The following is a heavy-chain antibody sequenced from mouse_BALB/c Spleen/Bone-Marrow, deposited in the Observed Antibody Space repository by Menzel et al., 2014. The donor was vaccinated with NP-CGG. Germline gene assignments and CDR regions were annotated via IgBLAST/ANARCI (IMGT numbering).Heavy chain of an antibody. CDR2: INPGSGGS. CDR1: GYAFTNCW. Sequence: QVQLKQSGAELVRPGTSVKVSCKASGYAFTNCWIEWVKQRPGQGLEWIGVINPGSGGSNYNEKFKGKATLTADKSSSTAYMQLSSLTSDDSAVYFCVREMTRYAMDYWGQGTSVTVSS. CDR3: VREMTRYAMDY. V-gene: IGHV1-54*01. J-gene: IGHJ4*01.